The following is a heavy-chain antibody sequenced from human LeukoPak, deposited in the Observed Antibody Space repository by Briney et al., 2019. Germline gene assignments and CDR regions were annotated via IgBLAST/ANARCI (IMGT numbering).Heavy chain of an antibody. J-gene: IGHJ4*02. CDR3: ARADPGCGGDCYDW. V-gene: IGHV1-2*02. CDR1: GYSFTGYY. D-gene: IGHD2-21*01. CDR2: ISPNSGGT. Sequence: ASVKVSCKASGYSFTGYYLHWVRQAPGQGLEWMGWISPNSGGTDYAQKFQGRVTLTRDTSISTAYMELSRLTSDDTAVYYCARADPGCGGDCYDWWGQATLVTVSS.